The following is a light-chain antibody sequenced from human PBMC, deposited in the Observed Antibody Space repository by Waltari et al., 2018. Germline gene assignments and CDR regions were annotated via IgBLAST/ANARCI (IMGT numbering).Light chain of an antibody. J-gene: IGKJ4*01. V-gene: IGKV4-1*01. Sequence: NEQNYLAWYQQERVQPPRLYNYVASTRESGVPERFSGSGLGTEFTLSISSLQAEDVAVYYGQHYDERPLTFVGGTKVEIK. CDR1: NEQNY. CDR2: VAS. CDR3: QHYDERPLT.